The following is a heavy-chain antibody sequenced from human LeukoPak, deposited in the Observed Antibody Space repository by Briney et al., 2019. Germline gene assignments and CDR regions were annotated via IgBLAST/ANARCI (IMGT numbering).Heavy chain of an antibody. J-gene: IGHJ4*02. CDR2: IIPIFGTA. V-gene: IGHV1-69*05. Sequence: GSSVKVSCKASGGTFSSYAISWVRQAPGQGLEWMGGIIPIFGTANYAQKFQGRVTITTDESTSTAYMGLSSLRSEDTAVYYCATTYCSSTSCSLDYWGQGTLVTVSS. D-gene: IGHD2-2*01. CDR3: ATTYCSSTSCSLDY. CDR1: GGTFSSYA.